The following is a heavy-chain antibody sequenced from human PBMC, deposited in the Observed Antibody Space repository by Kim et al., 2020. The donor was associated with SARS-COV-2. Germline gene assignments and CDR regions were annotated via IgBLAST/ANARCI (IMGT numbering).Heavy chain of an antibody. Sequence: ASVKVSCKASGYTFTGYYMHWVRQAPGQGLEWMGWINPNSGGTNYAQKFQGRVTMTRDTSISTAYMELSRLRSDDTAVYYCARPWAPLIFGVVTYGMDVWGQGTTVTVSS. V-gene: IGHV1-2*02. CDR1: GYTFTGYY. D-gene: IGHD3-3*01. CDR2: INPNSGGT. J-gene: IGHJ6*02. CDR3: ARPWAPLIFGVVTYGMDV.